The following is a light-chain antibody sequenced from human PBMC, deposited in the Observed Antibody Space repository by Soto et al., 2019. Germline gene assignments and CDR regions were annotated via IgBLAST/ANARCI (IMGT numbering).Light chain of an antibody. Sequence: QSVLTQPPSGSGAPGQRVTISCTGSSSNIGAGYDVYWYQQLPGTAPKLLIYGNSNRPSGVPDRFSASKSGTSASLAITGLQAEDEADYYCQSYDSSLSGSGVFGTGTKVTVL. CDR1: SSNIGAGYD. J-gene: IGLJ1*01. CDR3: QSYDSSLSGSGV. V-gene: IGLV1-40*01. CDR2: GNS.